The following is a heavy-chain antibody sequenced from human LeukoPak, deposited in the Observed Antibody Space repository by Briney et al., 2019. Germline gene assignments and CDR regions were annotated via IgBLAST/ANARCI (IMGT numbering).Heavy chain of an antibody. V-gene: IGHV3-7*02. CDR3: ATYKNQPHTLFFDF. J-gene: IGHJ4*02. D-gene: IGHD1-1*01. CDR2: INEDGSEK. CDR1: GFTFRNYW. Sequence: PGGSLRLSCAASGFTFRNYWMNWVRQAPGKGLAWVANINEDGSEKNYVDSVKGRFTTSRDNARNSLSLQMNSLRSEDTAVYYCATYKNQPHTLFFDFWGQGALVTVSA.